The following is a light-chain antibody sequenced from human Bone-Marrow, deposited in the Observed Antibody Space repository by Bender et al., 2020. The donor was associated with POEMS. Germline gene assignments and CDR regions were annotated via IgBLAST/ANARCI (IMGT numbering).Light chain of an antibody. CDR1: KLGDKY. CDR2: QDN. Sequence: SYEMTQSPSVSVSPGQTSSITCSGDKLGDKYVCWYQQKPGQSPVLVIYQDNKRPSGIPERFSGSNSGNTATLTISGTQAMDEADYYCQAWDYSTHVVFGGGTKLTVL. V-gene: IGLV3-1*01. CDR3: QAWDYSTHVV. J-gene: IGLJ2*01.